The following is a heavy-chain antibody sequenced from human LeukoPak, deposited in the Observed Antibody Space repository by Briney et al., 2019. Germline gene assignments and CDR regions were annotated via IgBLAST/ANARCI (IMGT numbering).Heavy chain of an antibody. V-gene: IGHV3-23*01. CDR2: ISGSGGST. Sequence: GGSLRLSCAASGFTFSSYAMSRVRQAPGKGLEWVSAISGSGGSTYYADSVKGRFTVSRDNSKNTLYLQVNSLRAEDTAVYYCAKGGKWDVTPFDYWGQGTLVTVSS. D-gene: IGHD1-26*01. CDR1: GFTFSSYA. CDR3: AKGGKWDVTPFDY. J-gene: IGHJ4*02.